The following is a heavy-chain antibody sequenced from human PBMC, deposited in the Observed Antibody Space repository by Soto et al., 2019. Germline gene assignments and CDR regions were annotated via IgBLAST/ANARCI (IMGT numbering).Heavy chain of an antibody. CDR2: ISGSGGST. V-gene: IGHV3-23*01. CDR1: GVTLSSYA. D-gene: IGHD2-15*01. J-gene: IGHJ6*02. Sequence: GGSLRLSCAAYGVTLSSYAMSWVRQAPGKGMEWVSAISGSGGSTYYADSVKGRFTISRDNSKNTLYLQMNSLRAEDTAVYYCAKGDAVVLRYYSYYGMAVWGQGTTVTVS. CDR3: AKGDAVVLRYYSYYGMAV.